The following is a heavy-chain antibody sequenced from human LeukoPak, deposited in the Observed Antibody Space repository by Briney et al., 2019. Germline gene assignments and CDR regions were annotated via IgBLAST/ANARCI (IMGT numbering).Heavy chain of an antibody. CDR2: ISGSGGHT. Sequence: GGSLRLSCAASGITFSSHAMSWVRQAPGKGLEWVSLISGSGGHTYYGDSVKGRFTISRDNSTNRLYLQMNSLRSEDTAVYYCAKGGAATMRDGYNYYYYYMEVWGRGTTVTVSS. V-gene: IGHV3-23*01. CDR1: GITFSSHA. D-gene: IGHD5-24*01. J-gene: IGHJ6*03. CDR3: AKGGAATMRDGYNYYYYYMEV.